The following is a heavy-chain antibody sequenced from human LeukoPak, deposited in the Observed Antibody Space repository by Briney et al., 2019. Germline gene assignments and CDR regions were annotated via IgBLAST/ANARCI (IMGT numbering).Heavy chain of an antibody. D-gene: IGHD3-10*01. J-gene: IGHJ3*02. CDR1: GFTFSSYS. V-gene: IGHV3-30*04. Sequence: GGSLRLSCAASGFTFSSYSMHWVRQAPGKGLDWVAVISYDGTNKYYADSVKGRFTISRDNSKNTLYLQMSSLRAEDTALFYCARTYYYGSGSPDGFDIWGQGTMVTVSS. CDR2: ISYDGTNK. CDR3: ARTYYYGSGSPDGFDI.